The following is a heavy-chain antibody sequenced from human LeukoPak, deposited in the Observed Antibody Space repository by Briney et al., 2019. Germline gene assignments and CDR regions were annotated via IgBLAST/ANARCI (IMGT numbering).Heavy chain of an antibody. CDR3: ARALGYCSSTSCYKAFDI. CDR1: GYTFTSYG. V-gene: IGHV1-69*05. Sequence: SVTVSCKASGYTFTSYGISWVRQAPGQGLEWMGGIIPIFGTANYAQKFQGRVTITTDESTSTAYMELSSLRSEDTAVYYCARALGYCSSTSCYKAFDIWGQGTMVTVSS. D-gene: IGHD2-2*02. J-gene: IGHJ3*02. CDR2: IIPIFGTA.